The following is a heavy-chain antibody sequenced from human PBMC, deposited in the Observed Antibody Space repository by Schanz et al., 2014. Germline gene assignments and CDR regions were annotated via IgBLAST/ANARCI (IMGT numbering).Heavy chain of an antibody. CDR2: IWYDGSKT. CDR3: AKDLPAVAVAPLMTGLYDS. J-gene: IGHJ4*02. V-gene: IGHV3-33*06. D-gene: IGHD6-19*01. CDR1: GFSFDNNG. Sequence: QVQLVESGGGVVQPGRSLRLSCAASGFSFDNNGMYWVRQAPGKGLEWVGVIWYDGSKTYYADSVRGRFTISRENSKNTLHLQMNSLRAEDTAVYHCAKDLPAVAVAPLMTGLYDSWGQGTLVTVSS.